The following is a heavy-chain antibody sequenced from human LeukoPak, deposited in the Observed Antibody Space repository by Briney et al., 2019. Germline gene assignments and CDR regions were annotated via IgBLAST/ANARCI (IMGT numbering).Heavy chain of an antibody. D-gene: IGHD6-19*01. CDR1: GFTFSNYA. J-gene: IGHJ4*02. Sequence: GGSLRLSCAASGFTFSNYAMSWVRQAPGKGLEWVSSISDSGGSTYYTDSVKGRFTTSRDASKNTLHLHMSSLRAEDTAVYYCAKDRTPVAGFFDYWGQGTLVTVSS. CDR2: ISDSGGST. CDR3: AKDRTPVAGFFDY. V-gene: IGHV3-23*01.